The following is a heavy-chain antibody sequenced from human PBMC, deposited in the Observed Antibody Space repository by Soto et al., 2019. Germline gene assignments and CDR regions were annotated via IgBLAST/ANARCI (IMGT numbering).Heavy chain of an antibody. CDR1: GFSFGDYA. J-gene: IGHJ5*02. Sequence: PGGSLRLSCTTSGFSFGDYAMTWVRQAPGKGLEWVGFIRNPGYGGTTEYATSVKGRFIISRDDSMSSAYLQLNSLKVDDSAVYSCVRGSFGYYGPWGQGTLVTVSS. V-gene: IGHV3-49*04. CDR3: VRGSFGYYGP. D-gene: IGHD3-3*01. CDR2: IRNPGYGGTT.